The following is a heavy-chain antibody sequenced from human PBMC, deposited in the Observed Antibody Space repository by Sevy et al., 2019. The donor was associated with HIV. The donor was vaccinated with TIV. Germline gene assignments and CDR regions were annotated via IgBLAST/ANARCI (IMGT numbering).Heavy chain of an antibody. D-gene: IGHD3-10*01. CDR2: INNDGSVR. CDR1: GFSLSAYW. Sequence: GGSLRLSCKCSGFSLSAYWMHWVRQIPGKGLDWVSHINNDGSVRQYADSVKGRFTISRDNVRNTLYLQMESLRAEDAGVYYCARGIGKSGTFWGQGTLVTVSS. CDR3: ARGIGKSGTF. J-gene: IGHJ4*02. V-gene: IGHV3-74*01.